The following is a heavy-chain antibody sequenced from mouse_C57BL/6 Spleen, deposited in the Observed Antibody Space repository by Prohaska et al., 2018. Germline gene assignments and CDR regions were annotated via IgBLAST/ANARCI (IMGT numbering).Heavy chain of an antibody. CDR1: GFNIKDDY. J-gene: IGHJ3*01. CDR3: TKTAQAAWFAY. Sequence: EVQLQQSGAELVRPGASVKLSCTASGFNIKDDYMHWVKQRPEQGLEWIGWIDPENGDTEYASKFQGKATKTADTSYNEAYLQISSLTFEDTAVEYCTKTAQAAWFAYWGQGTLVTVSA. CDR2: IDPENGDT. D-gene: IGHD3-2*02. V-gene: IGHV14-4*01.